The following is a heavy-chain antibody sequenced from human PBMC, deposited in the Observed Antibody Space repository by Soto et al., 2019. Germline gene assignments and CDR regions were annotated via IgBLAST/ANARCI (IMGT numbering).Heavy chain of an antibody. CDR1: GGCISSSGYS. J-gene: IGHJ5*02. Sequence: PSETLSLTRTVCGGCISSSGYSWTWIRQPPGKGLEWIGYIYPTGNTYYSPSLNSRVTISVNKSENQLSLKLYSVTAADTAVYYCARVRPYTAYWFDPWGQGILVTV. V-gene: IGHV4-30-2*01. CDR2: IYPTGNT. D-gene: IGHD2-2*02. CDR3: ARVRPYTAYWFDP.